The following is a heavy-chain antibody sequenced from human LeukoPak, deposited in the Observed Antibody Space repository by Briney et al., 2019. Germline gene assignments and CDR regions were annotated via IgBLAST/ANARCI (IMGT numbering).Heavy chain of an antibody. V-gene: IGHV1-69*05. CDR3: AVTYYYGSGRRRMGFYFDY. D-gene: IGHD3-10*01. CDR2: IIPIFGTA. CDR1: GATFSSYA. J-gene: IGHJ4*02. Sequence: ASVKVSCKASGATFSSYAMSWVRQAPGQGLEWMGGIIPIFGTANFVQKFQGRVTITTDESTSTAYMELSSLRSEDTAVYYCAVTYYYGSGRRRMGFYFDYWGQGTLVTVSS.